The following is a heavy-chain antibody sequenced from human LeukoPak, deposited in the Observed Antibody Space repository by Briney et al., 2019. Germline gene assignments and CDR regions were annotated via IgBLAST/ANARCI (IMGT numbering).Heavy chain of an antibody. J-gene: IGHJ4*02. Sequence: GGSLRLSCAASGFTFDDYGMNWVRQAPGKGLEWVSSISSSSSYIYYADSVKGRFTISRDNAKNSLYLQMNSLRAEDTAVYYCARDIYYDSSGYYVYWGQGTLVTVSS. CDR1: GFTFDDYG. V-gene: IGHV3-21*01. D-gene: IGHD3-22*01. CDR2: ISSSSSYI. CDR3: ARDIYYDSSGYYVY.